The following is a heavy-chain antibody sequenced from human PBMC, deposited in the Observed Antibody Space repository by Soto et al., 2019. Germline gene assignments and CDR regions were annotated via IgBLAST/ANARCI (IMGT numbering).Heavy chain of an antibody. CDR2: TNSDGSTT. D-gene: IGHD6-19*01. Sequence: EVQLVESGGGLIQPGGSLRLSCAASGFSFSSSWMHWVRQAPGKGLVWVSRTNSDGSTTNYADSVKGRFTISRDNAKNTLYLQMNSLRADDTAVYYCARGPTGWYGYDYWGQGTLVTVSS. J-gene: IGHJ4*02. CDR1: GFSFSSSW. CDR3: ARGPTGWYGYDY. V-gene: IGHV3-74*01.